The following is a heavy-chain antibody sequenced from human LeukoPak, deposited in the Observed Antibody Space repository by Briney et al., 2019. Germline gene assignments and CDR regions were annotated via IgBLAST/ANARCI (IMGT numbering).Heavy chain of an antibody. CDR2: ISGSGGST. V-gene: IGHV3-23*01. CDR3: ARDPQYYDNSGYRDH. Sequence: GGSLRLSCAASGFTSSSYAMSWVRQAPGKGLEWVSAISGSGGSTYYADSVKGRFTISRDNSKNTLYLQMNSLRAEDTAVYYCARDPQYYDNSGYRDHWGQGTLVTVSS. CDR1: GFTSSSYA. D-gene: IGHD3-22*01. J-gene: IGHJ4*02.